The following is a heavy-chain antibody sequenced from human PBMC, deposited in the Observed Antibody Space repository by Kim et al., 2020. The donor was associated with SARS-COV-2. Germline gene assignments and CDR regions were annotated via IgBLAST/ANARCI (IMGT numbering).Heavy chain of an antibody. Sequence: PNQGGTNYAQKFQGGVTMTRDTSISTAYMELSRLRSDDTAVYYCARSWDVWGQGTTVTVSS. V-gene: IGHV1-2*02. J-gene: IGHJ6*02. CDR3: ARSWDV. CDR2: PNQGGT.